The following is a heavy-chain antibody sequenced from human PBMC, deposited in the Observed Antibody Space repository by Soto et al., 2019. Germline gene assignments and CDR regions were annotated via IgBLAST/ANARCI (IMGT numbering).Heavy chain of an antibody. J-gene: IGHJ4*02. V-gene: IGHV1-69*06. CDR1: GGTFSSYA. CDR2: IIPIFGTA. Sequence: QVQLVQSGAEVKKPGSSVKVSCKASGGTFSSYAISWVRQAPGQGLEWMGGIIPIFGTANYAQKFQGRVTITADKSTSTAYMELSSLGSEDTAVYCCAMGYCSGGSCYLDYWGQGTLVTVSS. D-gene: IGHD2-15*01. CDR3: AMGYCSGGSCYLDY.